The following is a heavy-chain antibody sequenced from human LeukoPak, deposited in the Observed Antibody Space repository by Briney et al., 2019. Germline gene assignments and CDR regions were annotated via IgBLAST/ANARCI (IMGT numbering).Heavy chain of an antibody. CDR3: AKVPLGTYYFDY. J-gene: IGHJ4*02. V-gene: IGHV3-9*01. D-gene: IGHD7-27*01. CDR2: ISWNSGSI. CDR1: GFTFDDYA. Sequence: GGSLRLSCAASGFTFDDYAMHWVRQAPGKGLEWVSGISWNSGSIGYADSVKRRFTISRDNAKNSLYLQMNSLRAEDTALYYCAKVPLGTYYFDYRGQGTLVTVSS.